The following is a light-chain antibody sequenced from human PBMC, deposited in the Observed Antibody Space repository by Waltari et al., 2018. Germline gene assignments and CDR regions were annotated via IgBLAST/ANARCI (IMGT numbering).Light chain of an antibody. V-gene: IGLV3-19*01. CDR3: HSRDASGVAGS. J-gene: IGLJ2*01. CDR2: DKN. Sequence: SSELTQDPAVSVAMGQTVRITFQGHSLRRYYASWYQQRPGQAPIRVIYDKNNRPSGVPDRFSGSSSHNTGSLTITGAQAEDEASYYCHSRDASGVAGSFGGGTKLTVL. CDR1: SLRRYY.